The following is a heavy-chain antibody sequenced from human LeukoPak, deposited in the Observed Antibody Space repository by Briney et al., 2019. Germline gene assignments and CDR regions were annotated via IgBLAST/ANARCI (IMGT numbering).Heavy chain of an antibody. J-gene: IGHJ5*02. V-gene: IGHV3-74*01. CDR2: INRDGSIT. Sequence: GGSLRLSCVASGFTFRNRWMHWVRQVPGKGLVWMSHINRDGSITTYADSVKGRFTISRDNAKNTLSLQMNSLRVEDTATYYCTPNPAGLNRFSPWGQGTLVTVSS. CDR3: TPNPAGLNRFSP. CDR1: GFTFRNRW.